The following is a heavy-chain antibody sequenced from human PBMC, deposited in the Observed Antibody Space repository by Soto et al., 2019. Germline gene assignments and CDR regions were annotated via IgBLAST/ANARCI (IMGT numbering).Heavy chain of an antibody. CDR2: ISSSGLTT. D-gene: IGHD3-10*01. J-gene: IGHJ5*01. V-gene: IGHV3-48*04. CDR3: ARYGTRGDW. CDR1: GFTFSSYG. Sequence: PGGSLRLSCAASGFTFSSYGMHWVRKAPGKGLEWVSYISSSGLTTYYADFAEGRFTISRDNAKDSLYLHLNSLRVGDTAVYYCARYGTRGDWWGLGTQVTVSS.